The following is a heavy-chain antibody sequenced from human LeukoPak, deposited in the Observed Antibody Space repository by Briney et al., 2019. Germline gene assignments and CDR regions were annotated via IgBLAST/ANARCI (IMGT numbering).Heavy chain of an antibody. D-gene: IGHD3-10*01. CDR3: ARHHYYGSGTFDY. CDR2: IYNSGTT. J-gene: IGHJ4*02. V-gene: IGHV4-59*01. CDR1: GGSLRSYY. Sequence: SETLSLTCSVSGGSLRSYYWSWIRQPPGKGLEWIAYIYNSGTTNYNPSLRSRVTISVDTSKNQLSLKLSSVTAADTAVYFCARHHYYGSGTFDYWGQGTLVTVSS.